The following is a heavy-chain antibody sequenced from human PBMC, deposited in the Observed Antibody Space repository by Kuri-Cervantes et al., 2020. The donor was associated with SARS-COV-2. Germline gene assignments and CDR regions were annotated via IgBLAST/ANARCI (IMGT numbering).Heavy chain of an antibody. CDR1: GFTSSNYA. CDR2: IWYDGKNE. V-gene: IGHV3-33*08. Sequence: GESLKISCVASGFTSSNYAIHWVRQAPGKGLEWVAVIWYDGKNEYYAGSVKGRFTISRDNSRNTVLLQMNILRAEDTAIYYCARGAANYYMDVWGTGTTVTVSS. J-gene: IGHJ6*03. D-gene: IGHD3-16*01. CDR3: ARGAANYYMDV.